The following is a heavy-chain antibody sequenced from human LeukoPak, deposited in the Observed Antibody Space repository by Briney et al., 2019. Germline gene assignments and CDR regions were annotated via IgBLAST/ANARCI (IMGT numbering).Heavy chain of an antibody. CDR1: GYSFTNYF. J-gene: IGHJ5*02. Sequence: EASVKVSCKASGYSFTNYFIHWVRQAPGQGPEWMGLIHPSGGTTTYAQKFQGRVTMTRDTSISTAYMELSRLRSDDTAVYYCARALEQWLGHPQEIDWFDPWGQGTLVTVSS. D-gene: IGHD6-19*01. CDR3: ARALEQWLGHPQEIDWFDP. CDR2: IHPSGGTT. V-gene: IGHV1-2*06.